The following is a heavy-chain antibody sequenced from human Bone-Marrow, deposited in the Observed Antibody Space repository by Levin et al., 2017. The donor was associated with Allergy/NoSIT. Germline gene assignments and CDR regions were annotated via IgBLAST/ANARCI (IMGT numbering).Heavy chain of an antibody. CDR1: GFIFSSYA. V-gene: IGHV3-23*01. J-gene: IGHJ3*02. CDR2: ISGSDEST. CDR3: AKVRRGLDAFDI. D-gene: IGHD3/OR15-3a*01. Sequence: GGSLRLSCAASGFIFSSYAMSWVRQAPGKGLEWVSSISGSDESTYYTDSVKGRLTISRDNSKNTIYLQMNSLRAEDTAVYYCAKVRRGLDAFDIWGQGTMVTVSS.